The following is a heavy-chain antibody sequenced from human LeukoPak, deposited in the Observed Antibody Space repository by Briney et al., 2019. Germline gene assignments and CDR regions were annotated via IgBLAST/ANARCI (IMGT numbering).Heavy chain of an antibody. CDR3: AREATTGFDY. CDR1: GGSITSGTYY. J-gene: IGHJ4*02. V-gene: IGHV4-31*03. Sequence: PSETLSLTCTVSGGSITSGTYYWTWIRHHPGKGLEWIGYIYSSGDTQYNPSLRSRVTMSVDTSKSQFSLKLSSVTAADTAVYYCAREATTGFDYWGQGTLVTVSS. CDR2: IYSSGDT. D-gene: IGHD4-17*01.